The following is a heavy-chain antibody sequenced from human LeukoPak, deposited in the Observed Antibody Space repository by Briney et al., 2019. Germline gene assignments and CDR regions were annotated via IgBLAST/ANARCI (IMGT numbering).Heavy chain of an antibody. CDR1: GFTFGSYA. CDR2: ISGSGGST. Sequence: GGSLRLSCAASGFTFGSYAMSWVRQAPGKGLEWVSAISGSGGSTYYADSVKGRFTISRDNSKNTLFLQMNSLRADDTTVYYCARGSAGRYYYYFYGMDVWGQGTTVTVSS. D-gene: IGHD6-25*01. J-gene: IGHJ6*02. CDR3: ARGSAGRYYYYFYGMDV. V-gene: IGHV3-23*01.